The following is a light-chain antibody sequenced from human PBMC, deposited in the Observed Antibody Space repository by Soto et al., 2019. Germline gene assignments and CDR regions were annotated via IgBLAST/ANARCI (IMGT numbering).Light chain of an antibody. CDR1: SSNIGAGYG. V-gene: IGLV1-40*01. Sequence: QSVLTQPPAVSGAPGQRVTISCTGSSSNIGAGYGVHWYRQLPGTAPKLLIYGSSNRPSGVPDRFSGSKSGTSASLAITGLQAEDESDYYCQSYDSSLSGVVFGGGTKLTVL. CDR3: QSYDSSLSGVV. J-gene: IGLJ2*01. CDR2: GSS.